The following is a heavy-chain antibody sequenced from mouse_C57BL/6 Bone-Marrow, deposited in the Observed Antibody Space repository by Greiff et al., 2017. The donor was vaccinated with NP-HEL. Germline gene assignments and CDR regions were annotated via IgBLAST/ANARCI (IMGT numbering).Heavy chain of an antibody. Sequence: VQLKQSGPGLVKPSQSLSLTCSVTGYSITSGYYWNWIRQFPGNKLEWMGYISYDGSNNYNPSLKNRISITRDTSKNQFFLKLNSVTTEDTATYYCARDGTTVVARGFAYWGQGTLVTVSA. CDR1: GYSITSGYY. D-gene: IGHD1-1*01. J-gene: IGHJ3*01. CDR2: ISYDGSN. V-gene: IGHV3-6*01. CDR3: ARDGTTVVARGFAY.